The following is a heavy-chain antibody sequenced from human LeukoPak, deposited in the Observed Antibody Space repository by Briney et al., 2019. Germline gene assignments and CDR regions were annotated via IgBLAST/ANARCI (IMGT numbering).Heavy chain of an antibody. CDR1: GFTFSSYW. V-gene: IGHV3-53*01. Sequence: GGSLRLSCAASGFTFSSYWMSWVRQAPGKGLEWVSVIYSGGSTYYADSVKGRFTISRDNSKNTLYLQMNSLRAEDTAVYYCARSNYYDSSGYDYWDQGTLVTVSS. CDR2: IYSGGST. D-gene: IGHD3-22*01. CDR3: ARSNYYDSSGYDY. J-gene: IGHJ4*02.